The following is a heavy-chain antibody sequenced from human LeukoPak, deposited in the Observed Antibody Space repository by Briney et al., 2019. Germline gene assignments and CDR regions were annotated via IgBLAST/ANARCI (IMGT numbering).Heavy chain of an antibody. CDR2: INPTSGST. CDR3: AAVEKLLWFGEFTDAFDI. J-gene: IGHJ3*02. Sequence: ASVKVSCKASGYTFTSYYIHWVRQAPGEGLEWMGIINPTSGSTSYAQKFQERVTITRDMSTSTAYMELSSLRSEDTAVYYCAAVEKLLWFGEFTDAFDIWGQGTMVTVSS. D-gene: IGHD3-10*01. CDR1: GYTFTSYY. V-gene: IGHV1-46*01.